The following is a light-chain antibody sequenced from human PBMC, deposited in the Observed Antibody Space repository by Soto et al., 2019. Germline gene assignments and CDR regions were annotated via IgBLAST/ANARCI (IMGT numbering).Light chain of an antibody. CDR3: QQYGSSGT. J-gene: IGKJ1*01. CDR2: DAS. Sequence: ETVLTQSTATLSLSPGASATLSCRASQSVSTYLAWYQQKPGQAPRLLIYDASNRATGIPDRFSGSGSGTDSTLTIRRLEPEDFAVYYCQQYGSSGTFGQGTKVDIK. CDR1: QSVSTY. V-gene: IGKV3-20*01.